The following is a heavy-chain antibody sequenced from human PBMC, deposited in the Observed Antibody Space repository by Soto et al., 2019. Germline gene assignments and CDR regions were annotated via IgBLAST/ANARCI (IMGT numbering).Heavy chain of an antibody. D-gene: IGHD3-22*01. CDR1: GFNFSSYW. CDR2: INSDGSRT. V-gene: IGHV3-74*01. J-gene: IGHJ4*02. CDR3: ARGDGDYYDGNGYLGRH. Sequence: PGGSLRLSCAASGFNFSSYWFRCVRQAPGQGLVWVSRINSDGSRTSYADSAKGRFTISRDNAKNRVYLEMNSLRAEDTAVYYCARGDGDYYDGNGYLGRHWGQGTLVTVSS.